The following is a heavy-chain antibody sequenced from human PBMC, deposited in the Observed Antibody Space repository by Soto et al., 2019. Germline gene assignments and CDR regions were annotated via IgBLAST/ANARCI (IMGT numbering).Heavy chain of an antibody. CDR1: GYTFTNYG. Sequence: SVKVYCTASGYTFTNYGISWVRQAPGQGLEWMGGIIPIFGTANYAQKFQGRVTITADESTSTAYMELSSLRSEDTAVYYCARKREGMDGNCVEGYYGMDGWSQGTTVTVSS. V-gene: IGHV1-69*13. CDR2: IIPIFGTA. J-gene: IGHJ6*02. CDR3: ARKREGMDGNCVEGYYGMDG. D-gene: IGHD1-7*01.